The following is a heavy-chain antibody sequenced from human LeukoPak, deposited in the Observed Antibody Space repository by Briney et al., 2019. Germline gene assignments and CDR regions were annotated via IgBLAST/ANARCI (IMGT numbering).Heavy chain of an antibody. Sequence: GGSLRLSCAASGFTFSSYGMHWVRQAPGKGLEWVAVISYDGSNKYYADSVKGRFTISRDNSKNTLYLQMNSLRAEDTAVYYCAKDPGVDGDYGDYWGQGTLVTVFS. CDR1: GFTFSSYG. J-gene: IGHJ4*02. V-gene: IGHV3-30*18. CDR2: ISYDGSNK. CDR3: AKDPGVDGDYGDY. D-gene: IGHD4-17*01.